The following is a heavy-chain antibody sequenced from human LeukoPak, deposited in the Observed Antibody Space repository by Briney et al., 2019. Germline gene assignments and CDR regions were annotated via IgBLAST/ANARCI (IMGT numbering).Heavy chain of an antibody. CDR2: INPKNGGT. V-gene: IGHV1-2*02. CDR1: GYTFTDYH. Sequence: GAAVKVSCKASGYTFTDYHIHWVRQAPGQGLEWLGWINPKNGGTKYARKFWVRFTLTEDTSSGTAYMELNRLTSDDTAVYFCARVLHDRSALGFFYYYMDVWGKGTTVIVSS. CDR3: ARVLHDRSALGFFYYYMDV. J-gene: IGHJ6*03. D-gene: IGHD3-22*01.